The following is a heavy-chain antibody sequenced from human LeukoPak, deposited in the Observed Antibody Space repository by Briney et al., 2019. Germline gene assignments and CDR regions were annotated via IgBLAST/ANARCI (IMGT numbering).Heavy chain of an antibody. V-gene: IGHV4-31*02. D-gene: IGHD3-10*01. CDR2: IYYSGST. CDR3: ASARMIHPRYGSGSYGN. J-gene: IGHJ4*02. CDR1: GFTFSSYA. Sequence: LRLSCAASGFTFSSYAMSWIRQHPGKGLEWIGYIYYSGSTYYNPSLKSRVTISVDTSKNQFSLKLSSVTAADTAVYYCASARMIHPRYGSGSYGNWGQGTLVTVSS.